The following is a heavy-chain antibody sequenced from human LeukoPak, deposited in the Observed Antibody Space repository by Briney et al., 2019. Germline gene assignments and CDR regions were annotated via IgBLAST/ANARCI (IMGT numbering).Heavy chain of an antibody. V-gene: IGHV4-61*05. CDR2: IYYSGST. Sequence: PSGTLSLTCTVSGGSISSSSYYWGWIRQPPGKGLEWIGYIYYSGSTNYNPSLKSRVTISVDTSKNQFSLKLSSVTAADTAVYYCARSSSSWSPFDYWGQGTLVTVSS. CDR1: GGSISSSSYY. J-gene: IGHJ4*02. D-gene: IGHD6-13*01. CDR3: ARSSSSWSPFDY.